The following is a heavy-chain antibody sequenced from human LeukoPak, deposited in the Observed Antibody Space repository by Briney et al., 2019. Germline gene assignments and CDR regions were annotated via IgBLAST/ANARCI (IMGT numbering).Heavy chain of an antibody. V-gene: IGHV4-4*02. J-gene: IGHJ4*02. CDR1: GGSITSTNY. Sequence: SETLSLTCGVSGGSITSTNYWTWVHQPPGKGLEWIGEVNLQGSTNYNPSLMGRVAISVDMSENHISLQLTSVTAADTAVYYCARVTSTYYFDYWGQGTLVTVSS. CDR3: ARVTSTYYFDY. CDR2: VNLQGST.